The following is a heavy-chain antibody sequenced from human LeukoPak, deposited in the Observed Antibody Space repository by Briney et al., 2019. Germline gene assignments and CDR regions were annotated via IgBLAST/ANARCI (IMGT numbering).Heavy chain of an antibody. Sequence: SETLSLTCAVYGGSFSGYYWSWIRQPPGKGLEWIGEINHSGSTNYNPSLKSRVTISVDTSKNQFSLKLSSVTAADTAVYYCARGGKQWLSPYYYYGMEVWGKGTTVTVSS. J-gene: IGHJ6*04. D-gene: IGHD6-19*01. V-gene: IGHV4-34*01. CDR2: INHSGST. CDR1: GGSFSGYY. CDR3: ARGGKQWLSPYYYYGMEV.